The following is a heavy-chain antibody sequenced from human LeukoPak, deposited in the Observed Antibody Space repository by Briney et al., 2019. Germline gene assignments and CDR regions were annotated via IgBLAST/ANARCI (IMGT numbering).Heavy chain of an antibody. J-gene: IGHJ4*02. CDR1: GGSISTYY. V-gene: IGHV4-59*01. D-gene: IGHD1-26*01. CDR3: ARDNVGFNYFDY. CDR2: IYYSGST. Sequence: PSETLSLTCTDSGGSISTYYWSWIRQPPGKGLEWIGYIYYSGSTTYNPSLKSRVTISVDTSKNQFSLKLSSVTAADTAVYYCARDNVGFNYFDYWGQGTLVTVSS.